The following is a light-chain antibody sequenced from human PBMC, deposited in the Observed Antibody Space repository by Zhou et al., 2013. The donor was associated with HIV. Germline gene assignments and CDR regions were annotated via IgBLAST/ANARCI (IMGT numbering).Light chain of an antibody. CDR3: QQYNTYSGT. CDR1: QTISSW. J-gene: IGKJ1*01. V-gene: IGKV1-5*03. Sequence: DIQMTQSPSTLSASVGDRVTITCRASQTISSWLAWYQQKPGKAPKLLIYKASILESGIPSRFSGSGSGTEFTLTISSLQPDDFATYYCQQYNTYSGTFGQGTKVEI. CDR2: KAS.